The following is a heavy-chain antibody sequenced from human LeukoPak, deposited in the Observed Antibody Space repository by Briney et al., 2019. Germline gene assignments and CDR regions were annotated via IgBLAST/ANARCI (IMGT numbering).Heavy chain of an antibody. Sequence: GRSLRLSCAASGFTFSSYGMRWVRQAPGKGLEWVAVISYDGSNKYYADSVKGRFTISRDNSKNTLYLQMNSLRAEDTAVYYCARGVDTASTYYFDYWGQGTLVTVSS. J-gene: IGHJ4*02. CDR2: ISYDGSNK. D-gene: IGHD5-18*01. CDR1: GFTFSSYG. V-gene: IGHV3-30*03. CDR3: ARGVDTASTYYFDY.